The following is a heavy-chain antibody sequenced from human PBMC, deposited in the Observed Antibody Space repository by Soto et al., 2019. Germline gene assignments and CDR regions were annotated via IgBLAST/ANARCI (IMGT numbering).Heavy chain of an antibody. J-gene: IGHJ5*02. CDR3: ARSSLRLLRSPPYNWFDP. CDR1: GGSFSGYY. V-gene: IGHV4-34*01. Sequence: SETLSLTCAVYGGSFSGYYWSWIRQPPGKGLEWIGEINHSGSTNYNPSLKSRVTISVDTSKNQFSLKLSSVTAADTAVYYCARSSLRLLRSPPYNWFDPWGQGTLVTVSS. CDR2: INHSGST. D-gene: IGHD3-3*01.